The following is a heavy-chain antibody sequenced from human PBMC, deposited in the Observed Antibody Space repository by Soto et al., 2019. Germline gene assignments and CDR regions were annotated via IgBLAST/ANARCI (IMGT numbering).Heavy chain of an antibody. CDR2: SYHSGST. V-gene: IGHV4-30-2*01. CDR1: GGSISSGGDS. J-gene: IGHJ5*02. CDR3: ARVPGP. Sequence: QLQLQESGSGLVKPSQTLSLTCAVSGGSISSGGDSWRWIRQPPGKGLECTGYSYHSGSTYYNPSLTSRVTISVDRSKNQFSLKLSSVTAADTAVYYCARVPGPWGQGTLVTVSS.